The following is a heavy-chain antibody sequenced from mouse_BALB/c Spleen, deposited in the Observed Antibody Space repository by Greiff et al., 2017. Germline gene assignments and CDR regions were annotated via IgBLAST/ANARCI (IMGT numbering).Heavy chain of an antibody. D-gene: IGHD1-1*01. CDR2: ISDGGSYT. CDR3: ARGEGYYYGSSYPYYAMDY. J-gene: IGHJ4*01. V-gene: IGHV5-4*02. CDR1: GFTFSDYY. Sequence: EVKLVESGGGLVKPGGSLKLSCAASGFTFSDYYMYWVRQTPEKRLEWVATISDGGSYTYYPDSVKGRFTISRDNAKNNLYLQMSSLKSEDTAMYYCARGEGYYYGSSYPYYAMDYWGQGTSVTVSS.